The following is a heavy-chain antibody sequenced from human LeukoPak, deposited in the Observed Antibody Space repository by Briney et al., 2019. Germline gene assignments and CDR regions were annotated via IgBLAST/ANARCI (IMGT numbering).Heavy chain of an antibody. Sequence: ASVKVSCKTSGYTFTSYYMHWMRQAPGQGLEWVGMINPNGGGTSSAQKFQGRVTMTTDTSTGTAYMELRSLRSDDTAVYYCAREWYCSGGSCYSGATDYWGQGTLVTVSS. CDR1: GYTFTSYY. CDR2: INPNGGGT. V-gene: IGHV1-46*01. D-gene: IGHD2-15*01. CDR3: AREWYCSGGSCYSGATDY. J-gene: IGHJ4*02.